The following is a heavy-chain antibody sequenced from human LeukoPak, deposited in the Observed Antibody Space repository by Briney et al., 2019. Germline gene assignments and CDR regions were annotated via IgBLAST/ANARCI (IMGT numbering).Heavy chain of an antibody. Sequence: ASVKVSCKATGGTFSSYAITWVRQAPGQGLQWMGGIIPLFETANYAQIFQGRVTITADNSTSTVYMELSSLRSEDTAVYFCATDLVGMAVAAPLDSWGQGTLVAVSS. V-gene: IGHV1-69*06. CDR3: ATDLVGMAVAAPLDS. CDR1: GGTFSSYA. D-gene: IGHD2-15*01. CDR2: IIPLFETA. J-gene: IGHJ4*02.